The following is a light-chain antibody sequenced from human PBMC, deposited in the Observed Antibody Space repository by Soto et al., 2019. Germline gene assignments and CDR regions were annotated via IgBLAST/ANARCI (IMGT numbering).Light chain of an antibody. CDR3: SSYTSSSTSWV. Sequence: QSALTQPASVSGSPGQSITISCTGTSSDVGGYNYVSWYQQHPGKAPKLMIYEVSNRPSGVSNRFSGSKSGNTASLTISGLQAEDEADHYCSSYTSSSTSWVFGGGTKLTVL. CDR1: SSDVGGYNY. V-gene: IGLV2-14*01. CDR2: EVS. J-gene: IGLJ3*02.